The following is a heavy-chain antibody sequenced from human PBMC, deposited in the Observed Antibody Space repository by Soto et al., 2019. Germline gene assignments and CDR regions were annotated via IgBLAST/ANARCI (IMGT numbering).Heavy chain of an antibody. Sequence: VQLVESGGGVVQPGRSLRLSCAASGFTFSSYGMHWVRQAPGKGLEWVAVISYDGSNKYYADSVKGRFTIARDNSKNPLFLHMSSLRAEDTAVYYCVKDGSSGWPYYYGLDVWGQGTSVTVSS. CDR2: ISYDGSNK. CDR1: GFTFSSYG. J-gene: IGHJ6*02. CDR3: VKDGSSGWPYYYGLDV. D-gene: IGHD6-19*01. V-gene: IGHV3-30*18.